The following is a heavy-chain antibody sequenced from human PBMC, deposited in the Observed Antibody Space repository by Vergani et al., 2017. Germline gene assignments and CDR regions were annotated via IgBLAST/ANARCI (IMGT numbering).Heavy chain of an antibody. CDR3: VKDLAFDGYNDYYYGMDV. V-gene: IGHV3-64D*06. CDR1: GFTFSSYA. D-gene: IGHD5-24*01. Sequence: VQLVESGGGVVQPGRSLRLSCSASGFTFSSYAMHWVRQAPGKGLEYVSAISSNGGSTYYADSVKGRFTISRDNSKNTLYLQMSSLRAEDTAVYYCVKDLAFDGYNDYYYGMDVWGQGTTVTVSS. J-gene: IGHJ6*02. CDR2: ISSNGGST.